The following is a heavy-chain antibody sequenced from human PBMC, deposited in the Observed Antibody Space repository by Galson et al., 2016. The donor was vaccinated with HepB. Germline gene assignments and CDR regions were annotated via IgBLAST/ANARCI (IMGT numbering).Heavy chain of an antibody. V-gene: IGHV3-21*01. CDR1: GFTFSNYN. CDR3: ARDRLRFLEWSENDY. D-gene: IGHD3-3*01. J-gene: IGHJ4*02. CDR2: ISGSNNYI. Sequence: SLRLSCAASGFTFSNYNMNWVRQAPGKGLEWVSSISGSNNYIYYADSVKGRFTISRDNAQNSLYLQMYSLRAKDTAVYFCARDRLRFLEWSENDYWGQGTLVTVSS.